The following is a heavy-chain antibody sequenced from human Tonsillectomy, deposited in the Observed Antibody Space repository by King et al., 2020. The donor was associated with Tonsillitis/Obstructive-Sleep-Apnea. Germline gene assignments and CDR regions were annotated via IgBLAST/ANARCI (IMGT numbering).Heavy chain of an antibody. Sequence: VQLVESGGGVVQPGRSLRLSCAASGFTFSSYAMHWVRQAPGKGLEWVAVISYDGSNKYYADSVKGRFTISRDNSKNTLYLQMNSLRAEDTAVYYCARDPRSSGWYYLDYGGQGTLVTVSS. D-gene: IGHD6-19*01. CDR1: GFTFSSYA. V-gene: IGHV3-30*01. CDR3: ARDPRSSGWYYLDY. CDR2: ISYDGSNK. J-gene: IGHJ4*02.